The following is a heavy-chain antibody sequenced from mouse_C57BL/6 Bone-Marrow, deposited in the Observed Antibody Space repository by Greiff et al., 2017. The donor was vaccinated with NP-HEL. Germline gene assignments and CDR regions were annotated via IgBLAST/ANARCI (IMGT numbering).Heavy chain of an antibody. V-gene: IGHV1-42*01. CDR3: ARRQLRLRAWFAY. J-gene: IGHJ3*01. D-gene: IGHD3-2*02. CDR1: GYSFTGYY. CDR2: INPSTGGT. Sequence: EVQVVESGPELVKPGASVKISCKASGYSFTGYYMNWVKQSPEKSLEWIGEINPSTGGTTYNQKFKAKATLTVDKSSSTAYMQLKSLTSEDSAVYYCARRQLRLRAWFAYWGQGTLVTVSA.